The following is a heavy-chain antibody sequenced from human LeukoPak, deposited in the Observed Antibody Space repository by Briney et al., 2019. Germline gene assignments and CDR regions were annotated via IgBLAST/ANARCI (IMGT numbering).Heavy chain of an antibody. V-gene: IGHV5-10-1*01. J-gene: IGHJ6*02. CDR2: IDPSDSYV. CDR3: ARRGYYYYGFDV. Sequence: GESLKISCKGSGYSFTSYWISWLRQMPGKGLGWMGRIDPSDSYVNYSPSFQGHVTISADKSISTAYLQWSSLKASDTAIYYCARRGYYYYGFDVWGQGTTVTVSS. CDR1: GYSFTSYW.